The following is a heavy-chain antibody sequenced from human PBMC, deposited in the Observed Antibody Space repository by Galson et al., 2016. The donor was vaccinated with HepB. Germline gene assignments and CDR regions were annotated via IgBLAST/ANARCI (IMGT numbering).Heavy chain of an antibody. Sequence: SLRLSCAASGFTFSNFAMHWVRQAPGKGLEWVAVIWYDGTSKYYVDSVKGRFTISRDNSKNTLNQQMNSLRAEDTAVYYCAKVATPNRNYENWFDSWGQGTLVTVSS. CDR2: IWYDGTSK. J-gene: IGHJ5*01. CDR3: AKVATPNRNYENWFDS. CDR1: GFTFSNFA. D-gene: IGHD4-11*01. V-gene: IGHV3-33*06.